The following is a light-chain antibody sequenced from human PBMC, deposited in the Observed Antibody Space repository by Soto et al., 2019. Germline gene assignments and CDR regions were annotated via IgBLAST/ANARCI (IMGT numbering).Light chain of an antibody. Sequence: DIQLPQSPSSLSASVGDRVTITCRARQRIRRYVSWYPQNPGKAPKLLIYAASRLQSGVPSRFSGGRSGTDFTLTISSLQPEDFATYYCQQNYSRVTVGRGTKVDIK. CDR2: AAS. V-gene: IGKV1-39*01. J-gene: IGKJ1*01. CDR3: QQNYSRVT. CDR1: QRIRRY.